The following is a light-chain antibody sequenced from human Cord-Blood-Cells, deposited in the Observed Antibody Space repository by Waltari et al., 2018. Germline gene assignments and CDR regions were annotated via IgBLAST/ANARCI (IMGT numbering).Light chain of an antibody. J-gene: IGLJ3*02. Sequence: QLVLTQSPSASASLGASVKLTCTLRSGHSSYAIAWHQQQPEKGPRYLMKLNSDGSHSKGDGIPDRFSGSSSGAERYLTISSLQSEDEADYYCQTWGTGIGVF. CDR1: SGHSSYA. CDR3: QTWGTGIGV. CDR2: LNSDGSH. V-gene: IGLV4-69*01.